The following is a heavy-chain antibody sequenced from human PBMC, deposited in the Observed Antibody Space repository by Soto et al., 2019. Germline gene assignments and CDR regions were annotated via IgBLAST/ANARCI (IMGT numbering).Heavy chain of an antibody. CDR2: ISNRGYT. Sequence: EVQLVESGGGLVQPGGSLRLSCTASGLIVSNTYVNWVRQAPGKGLEWVSVISNRGYTHYAVSVRGRFSLSRDISDNTLHLQMNNLRVEDTAVYYCAREPRYCRGGSCSITGDAYDIWGQGTMVTVSS. V-gene: IGHV3-66*01. D-gene: IGHD2-15*01. CDR1: GLIVSNTY. CDR3: AREPRYCRGGSCSITGDAYDI. J-gene: IGHJ3*02.